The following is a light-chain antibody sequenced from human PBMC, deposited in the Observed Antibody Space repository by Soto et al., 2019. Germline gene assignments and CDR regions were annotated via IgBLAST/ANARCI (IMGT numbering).Light chain of an antibody. CDR2: AAS. CDR1: QSISNY. J-gene: IGKJ4*01. V-gene: IGKV1-39*01. Sequence: DLQMTQSPSSLSASVGDRVTITCRASQSISNYLNWYQQKPGKAPKLLIYAASSLQSGVPSRFSGSGSGTDFTLTISSLQPEDFAVYYCQQSYSAPPRTFGGGTKVEIK. CDR3: QQSYSAPPRT.